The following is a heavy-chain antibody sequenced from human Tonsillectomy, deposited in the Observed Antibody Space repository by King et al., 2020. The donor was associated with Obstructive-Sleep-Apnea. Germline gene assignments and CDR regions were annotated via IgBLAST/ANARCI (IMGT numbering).Heavy chain of an antibody. J-gene: IGHJ4*02. Sequence: QLQESGPGLVKPSETLSLTCTVSSASISSSSYYWGWIRQPPGKGLEWIGSIYYSGSTYYNPSLKSRLTISVDASKNQFSLKLSSVTAADTAVYYCARGSGYCSGGSCKIDSWGRGTLVTVSS. CDR1: SASISSSSYY. V-gene: IGHV4-39*07. D-gene: IGHD2-15*01. CDR3: ARGSGYCSGGSCKIDS. CDR2: IYYSGST.